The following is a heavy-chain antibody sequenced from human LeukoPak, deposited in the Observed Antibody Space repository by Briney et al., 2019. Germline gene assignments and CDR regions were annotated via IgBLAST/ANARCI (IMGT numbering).Heavy chain of an antibody. V-gene: IGHV1-18*01. D-gene: IGHD6-13*01. J-gene: IGHJ3*02. Sequence: ASVKVSCKASGYTFTSYGISWVRQAPGQGLEWMGWISAYNGNTNYAQKLQGRVTMTTDTSTSTAYMELRSLRSDDTAVYYCARDARGAAAADDPFDIWGQGTMVTVSS. CDR2: ISAYNGNT. CDR1: GYTFTSYG. CDR3: ARDARGAAAADDPFDI.